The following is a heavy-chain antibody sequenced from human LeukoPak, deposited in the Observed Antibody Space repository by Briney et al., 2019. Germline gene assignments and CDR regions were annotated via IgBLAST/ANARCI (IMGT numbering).Heavy chain of an antibody. V-gene: IGHV3-30*18. CDR1: GFTFSSYG. CDR3: AKDGYSSGWYMDY. D-gene: IGHD6-19*01. Sequence: PGRSLRLSCAASGFTFSSYGMHWVRQAPGKGLEWVAVISYDGSNKYYADSVKGRFTISRDNSKNTLYLQMNSLRAEDTAVYYCAKDGYSSGWYMDYWGQGTLFTVSS. CDR2: ISYDGSNK. J-gene: IGHJ4*02.